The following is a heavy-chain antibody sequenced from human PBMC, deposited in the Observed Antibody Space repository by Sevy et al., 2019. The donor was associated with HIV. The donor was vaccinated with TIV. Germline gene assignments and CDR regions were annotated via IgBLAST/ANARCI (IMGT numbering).Heavy chain of an antibody. CDR1: GFIFSSYG. CDR3: VTWGVTRELLDY. J-gene: IGHJ4*02. D-gene: IGHD1-7*01. CDR2: ISYDGSSK. Sequence: GGYLRLSCAASGFIFSSYGMHWVRQAPGKGLEWVTIISYDGSSKYYADSVKGRFTISRDNSENILYLQMNSLRTDDTAVYYCVTWGVTRELLDYWGQGTLVTVSS. V-gene: IGHV3-30*03.